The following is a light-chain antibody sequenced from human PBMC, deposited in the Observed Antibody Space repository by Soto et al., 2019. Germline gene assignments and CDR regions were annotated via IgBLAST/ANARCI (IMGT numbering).Light chain of an antibody. CDR2: DTS. CDR3: QQYNKWPRA. J-gene: IGKJ1*01. Sequence: EVVMRQSPATRSVSPGEGATLSCGASQVIGDALAWYQHKPGQTPRLLVYDTSTRATGVPTRFSGSRSGAEFTLTVSILQYEDFAVYYWQQYNKWPRALGQGTKV. V-gene: IGKV3-15*01. CDR1: QVIGDA.